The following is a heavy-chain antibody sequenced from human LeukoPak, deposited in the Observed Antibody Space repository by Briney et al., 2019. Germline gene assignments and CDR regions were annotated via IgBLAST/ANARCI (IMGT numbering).Heavy chain of an antibody. CDR1: GYTFTSYG. Sequence: GASVKVSCKASGYTFTSYGISWVRQAPGQGLEWMGWISAYNGNTNYAQKLQGRATMTTDTSTSTAYMELRSLRSDDTAVYYCARDLSVLLWFGEFPLIFDYWGQGTLVTVSS. V-gene: IGHV1-18*01. J-gene: IGHJ4*02. CDR2: ISAYNGNT. D-gene: IGHD3-10*01. CDR3: ARDLSVLLWFGEFPLIFDY.